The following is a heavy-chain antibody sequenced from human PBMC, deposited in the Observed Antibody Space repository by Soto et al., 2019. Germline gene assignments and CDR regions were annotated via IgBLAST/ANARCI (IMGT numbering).Heavy chain of an antibody. D-gene: IGHD2-2*01. J-gene: IGHJ2*01. Sequence: GASVKVSCKASGFTFTSSAMQWVRQARGQRLEWIGWIVVGSGNTNYAQKFQERVTITRDMSTSTAYMELSSLRSEDTAVYYCARDHLASRKYWYFDLWGRGTLVTVSS. CDR3: ARDHLASRKYWYFDL. V-gene: IGHV1-58*02. CDR1: GFTFTSSA. CDR2: IVVGSGNT.